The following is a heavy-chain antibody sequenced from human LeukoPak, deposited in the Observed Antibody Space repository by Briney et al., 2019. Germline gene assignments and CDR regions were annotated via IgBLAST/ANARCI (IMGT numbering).Heavy chain of an antibody. J-gene: IGHJ6*03. CDR1: SGSISTYY. CDR3: ARSRPSMDV. V-gene: IGHV4-59*12. Sequence: SETLSLSCTVSSGSISTYYWSWIRQPPGKGLEWIGYIYHNGNTNYNPSLKSRVTISVDTSKNQFSLKLSSVTAADTAVYYCARSRPSMDVWGKGTTVTVSS. CDR2: IYHNGNT.